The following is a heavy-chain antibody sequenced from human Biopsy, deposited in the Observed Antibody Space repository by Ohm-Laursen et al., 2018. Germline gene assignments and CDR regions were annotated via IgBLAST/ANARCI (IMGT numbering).Heavy chain of an antibody. J-gene: IGHJ4*02. CDR1: GFTFSDSA. V-gene: IGHV3-73*01. CDR3: TRALEWLLDY. CDR2: ITSKANSYAT. Sequence: SLRLSCSASGFTFSDSAIHWVRQASGKGLEWVGRITSKANSYATACVGSVKGRFTISRDDSKNTAYLQMNSLKAEDTAVYYCTRALEWLLDYWGQGTLVTVSS. D-gene: IGHD5-12*01.